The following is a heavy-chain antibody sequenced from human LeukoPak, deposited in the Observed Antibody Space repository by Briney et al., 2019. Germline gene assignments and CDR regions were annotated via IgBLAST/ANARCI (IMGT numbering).Heavy chain of an antibody. J-gene: IGHJ3*02. V-gene: IGHV1-69*05. Sequence: SVKDSCKASGGTFSSYAISWVRQAPGQGLEWMGGIIPIFGTANYAQKFQGRVTITTDESTSTAYMELSSLRSEDTAVYYCARAGIVGAKKAFDIWGQGTMVTVSS. CDR1: GGTFSSYA. CDR3: ARAGIVGAKKAFDI. CDR2: IIPIFGTA. D-gene: IGHD1-26*01.